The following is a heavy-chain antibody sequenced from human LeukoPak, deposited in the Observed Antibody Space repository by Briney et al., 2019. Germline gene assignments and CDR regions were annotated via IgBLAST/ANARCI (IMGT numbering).Heavy chain of an antibody. Sequence: SETLSLTCAVYGGSFSGYYWSWIRQPPGKGLEWIGEINHSGSTNYNPSLKSRVTISVDTSKDQFSLKLSSVTAADTAVYYCARVGAYSHYGMDVWGQGTTVTVSS. D-gene: IGHD1-26*01. CDR1: GGSFSGYY. J-gene: IGHJ6*02. CDR2: INHSGST. V-gene: IGHV4-34*01. CDR3: ARVGAYSHYGMDV.